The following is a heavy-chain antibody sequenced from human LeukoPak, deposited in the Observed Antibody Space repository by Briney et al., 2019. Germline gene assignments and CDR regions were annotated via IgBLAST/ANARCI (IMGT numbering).Heavy chain of an antibody. CDR3: ARDTRGSYNYYYYMDV. D-gene: IGHD1-26*01. V-gene: IGHV3-30*04. CDR1: GFTFSSYA. Sequence: GGSLRLSCAASGFTFSSYAMHWVRQAPGKGLEWVAVISYDGSDKYYADSVKGRFTISRDNSKNTLYLQMNSLRAEDTAVNYCARDTRGSYNYYYYMDVWGKGTTVTVSS. J-gene: IGHJ6*03. CDR2: ISYDGSDK.